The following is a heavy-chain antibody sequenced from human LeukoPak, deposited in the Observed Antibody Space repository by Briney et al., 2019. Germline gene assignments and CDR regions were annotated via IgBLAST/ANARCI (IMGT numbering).Heavy chain of an antibody. V-gene: IGHV3-53*01. CDR1: GFTVSSNY. CDR2: IYSGGST. J-gene: IGHJ4*02. D-gene: IGHD3-10*01. Sequence: GGSLRLSCAASGFTVSSNYMSWVRQAPGKGLEWVSVIYSGGSTYYADSVKGRFTISRDNSKNTLYLQMNSLRAEDTAVYYCAKGRTPSQLLWFGDLGYWGQGTLVTVSS. CDR3: AKGRTPSQLLWFGDLGY.